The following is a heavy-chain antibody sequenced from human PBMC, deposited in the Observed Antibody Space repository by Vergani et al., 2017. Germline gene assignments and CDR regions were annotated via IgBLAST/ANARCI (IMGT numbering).Heavy chain of an antibody. CDR3: ARAGIAAAESETYDY. CDR1: GGSISSGG. V-gene: IGHV3-64*01. J-gene: IGHJ4*02. Sequence: VQLQESGPGLVKPSQTLSLTCTVSGGSISSGGYYWSWIRQAPGKGLEYVSAISSNGGSTYYANSVKGRFTISRDNSKNTLYLQMGSLRAEDMAVYYCARAGIAAAESETYDYWGQGTLVTVSS. CDR2: ISSNGGST. D-gene: IGHD6-13*01.